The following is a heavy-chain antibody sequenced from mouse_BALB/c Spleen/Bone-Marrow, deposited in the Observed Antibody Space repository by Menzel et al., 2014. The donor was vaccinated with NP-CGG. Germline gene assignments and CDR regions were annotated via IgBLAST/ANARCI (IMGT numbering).Heavy chain of an antibody. CDR3: ARNWVYFDY. CDR1: GYTFTSYW. Sequence: VKLQESGAELVKSGAPVKLSCKASGYTFTSYWMNWVKQRPGRGLEWIGRIDPSDSETHYNQKFKDKATLTVDKSSSTAYIQLSSLTSEDSAVYYCARNWVYFDYWGQGTTLTVSS. V-gene: IGHV1-69*02. J-gene: IGHJ2*01. CDR2: IDPSDSET. D-gene: IGHD4-1*01.